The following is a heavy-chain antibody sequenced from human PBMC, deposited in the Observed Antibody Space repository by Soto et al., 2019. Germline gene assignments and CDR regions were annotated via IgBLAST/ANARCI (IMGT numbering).Heavy chain of an antibody. CDR1: GFTFDDYA. CDR2: ISWNSGSI. D-gene: IGHD6-13*01. Sequence: SLRLSCAASGFTFDDYAIHWVRQAPGKGLEWVSGISWNSGSIVYADSVKGRFTISRDNAKNSPYLQMNSLRAEDTALYYCAKNIAPAGSSPPLAIEDWGQGTQLTVSS. V-gene: IGHV3-9*01. J-gene: IGHJ4*02. CDR3: AKNIAPAGSSPPLAIED.